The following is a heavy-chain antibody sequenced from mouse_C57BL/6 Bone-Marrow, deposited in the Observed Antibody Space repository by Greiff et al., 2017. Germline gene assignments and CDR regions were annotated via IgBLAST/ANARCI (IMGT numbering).Heavy chain of an antibody. CDR1: GFNIKDDY. D-gene: IGHD1-1*01. Sequence: EVQLQQSGAELVRPGASVKLSCTASGFNIKDDYMHWVKQRPEQGLEWIGWIDPENGDTEYASKFQGKATITADTSSNTAYLPLSSLTSEATAVLYCTTPPPSLRYFDVWGTGTTVTVSS. J-gene: IGHJ1*03. CDR3: TTPPPSLRYFDV. CDR2: IDPENGDT. V-gene: IGHV14-4*01.